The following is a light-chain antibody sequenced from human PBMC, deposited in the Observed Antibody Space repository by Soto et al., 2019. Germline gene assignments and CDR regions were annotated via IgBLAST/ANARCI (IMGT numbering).Light chain of an antibody. Sequence: EIVLTQSPGTLSLSPGEXATLSCRASQSVITNYLAWYQHKPGQAPRLVIYAASSRATGIPDRFSGSGSGTDFTLTISRLEPEDFAVYYCQQYGNSLTWTFGQGTKVDTK. CDR3: QQYGNSLTWT. CDR2: AAS. CDR1: QSVITNY. J-gene: IGKJ1*01. V-gene: IGKV3-20*01.